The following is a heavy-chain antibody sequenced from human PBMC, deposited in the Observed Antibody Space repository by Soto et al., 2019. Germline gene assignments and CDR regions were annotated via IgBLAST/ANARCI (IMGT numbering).Heavy chain of an antibody. CDR1: GFTFSSYS. D-gene: IGHD2-2*01. CDR2: ISSSSSYI. Sequence: GGSLRLSCAASGFTFSSYSMNRVRQAPGKGLGWVSSISSSSSYIYYADSVKGRFTRYRDKVKNSLNLQMNSLRAEDTTVYYCARDTYCSSTSCGPDAFYIWGQGTMVTVSS. CDR3: ARDTYCSSTSCGPDAFYI. V-gene: IGHV3-21*01. J-gene: IGHJ3*02.